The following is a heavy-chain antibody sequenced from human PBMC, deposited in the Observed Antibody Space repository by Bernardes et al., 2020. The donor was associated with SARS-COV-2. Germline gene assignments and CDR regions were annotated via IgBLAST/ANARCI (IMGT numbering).Heavy chain of an antibody. CDR1: GGSISSNNC. D-gene: IGHD2-21*01. Sequence: SANLSRTGAVSGGSISSNNCWCWFRHPPGKGLVWIVDIYHTGSTNYNPSLKNRVTMSVDKSKNQFSLKLSSVTAADTAVYYCATTTDGYITRVDQWGQGTLVTVSS. CDR3: ATTTDGYITRVDQ. CDR2: IYHTGST. V-gene: IGHV4-4*02. J-gene: IGHJ5*02.